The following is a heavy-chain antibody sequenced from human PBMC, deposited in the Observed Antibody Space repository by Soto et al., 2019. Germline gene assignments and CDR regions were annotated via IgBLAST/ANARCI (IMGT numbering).Heavy chain of an antibody. CDR3: ARDLNWLDP. V-gene: IGHV1-46*01. CDR2: INPSGGST. J-gene: IGHJ5*02. Sequence: ASVKVSCKASGYTFTNYYIHWVRQAPGQGLEWMGIINPSGGSTSYAQKFQGRVTMTRDTSTSTVYLELSSLRSEDTAVYYCARDLNWLDPWGQGTLVTVYS. CDR1: GYTFTNYY.